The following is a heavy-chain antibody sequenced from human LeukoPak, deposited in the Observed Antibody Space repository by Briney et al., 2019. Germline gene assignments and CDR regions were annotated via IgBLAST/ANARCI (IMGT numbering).Heavy chain of an antibody. CDR1: GFTFTGYA. Sequence: GGSLRLSCAASGFTFTGYAMTWVRQAPRKGLEWVSAISGSGGGTYYADSVKGRFTISRDNSKNTLYLQMNSLRAEDTAVYYCAKDHRFGDSPGNRFDYWGQGTLVTVSS. CDR2: ISGSGGGT. CDR3: AKDHRFGDSPGNRFDY. D-gene: IGHD3-10*01. J-gene: IGHJ4*02. V-gene: IGHV3-23*01.